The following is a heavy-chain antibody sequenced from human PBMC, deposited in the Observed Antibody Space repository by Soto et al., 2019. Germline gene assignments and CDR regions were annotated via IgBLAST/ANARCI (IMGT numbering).Heavy chain of an antibody. CDR1: GYSVTSSDYY. Sequence: SETLSLTGIVSGYSVTSSDYYWSWIRQPPGKGLAWIGSMFYSGLTYYNPSLKSRVTLSVDTSKNQFSVRLNSVTAADTAVYYCARLSVSLSGPYGIHVWGKGTTVTASS. CDR2: MFYSGLT. V-gene: IGHV4-39*01. J-gene: IGHJ6*04. CDR3: ARLSVSLSGPYGIHV. D-gene: IGHD2-15*01.